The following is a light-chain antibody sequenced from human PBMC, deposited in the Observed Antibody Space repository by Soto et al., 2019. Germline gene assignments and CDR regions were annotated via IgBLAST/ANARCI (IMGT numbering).Light chain of an antibody. J-gene: IGKJ1*01. Sequence: EIVMTQSPATLSVSPGERATLSCRASQSVSSNLAWYQQKPGQAPRLLIYGASTRATGIPARFSGSGSGTEFTLTISSLQSEDVALYYCQQCYSPPWTFGQGTKVEIK. V-gene: IGKV3-15*01. CDR3: QQCYSPPWT. CDR1: QSVSSN. CDR2: GAS.